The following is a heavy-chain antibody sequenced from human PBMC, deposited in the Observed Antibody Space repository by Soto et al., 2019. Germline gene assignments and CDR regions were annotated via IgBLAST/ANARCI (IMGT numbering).Heavy chain of an antibody. CDR3: ARDWYHGSGSYRAHYGMDV. CDR1: GGSISSSNW. D-gene: IGHD3-10*01. CDR2: IYHSGST. J-gene: IGHJ6*02. V-gene: IGHV4-4*02. Sequence: SATLSLTCAVSGGSISSSNWWSWVRQPPGKGLEWIGVIYHSGSTNYNPSLKSRVTISVDKSKNQFSLKLSSVTAADTAVYYCARDWYHGSGSYRAHYGMDVWGQGTTVTVSS.